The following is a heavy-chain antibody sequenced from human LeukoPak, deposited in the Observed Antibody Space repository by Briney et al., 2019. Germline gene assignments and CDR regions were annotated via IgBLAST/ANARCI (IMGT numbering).Heavy chain of an antibody. J-gene: IGHJ4*02. V-gene: IGHV3-48*03. D-gene: IGHD3-22*01. CDR3: AKRGVVIRVILVGFHKEAYYFDS. CDR1: GFTFSSYE. CDR2: ISSSGSTI. Sequence: GGSLRLSCAASGFTFSSYEMNWVRQAPGKGLEWVSYISSSGSTIYYADSVKGRFTISRDNAKNSLYLQMNSLRAEDTAVYYCAKRGVVIRVILVGFHKEAYYFDSWGRGALVTVSS.